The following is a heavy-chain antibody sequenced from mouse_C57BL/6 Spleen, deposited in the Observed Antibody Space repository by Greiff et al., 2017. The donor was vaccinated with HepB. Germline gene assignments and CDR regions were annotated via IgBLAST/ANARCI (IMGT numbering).Heavy chain of an antibody. CDR1: GYTFTSYW. V-gene: IGHV1-72*01. CDR3: ASHYGNYAGDAMDY. CDR2: IDPNSGGT. Sequence: VKLQQPGAELVKPGASVKLSCKASGYTFTSYWMHWVKQRPGRGLEWIGRIDPNSGGTKYNEKFKSKATLTVDKPSSTAYMQLSSLTSEDSAVYYCASHYGNYAGDAMDYWGQGTSVTVSS. D-gene: IGHD2-1*01. J-gene: IGHJ4*01.